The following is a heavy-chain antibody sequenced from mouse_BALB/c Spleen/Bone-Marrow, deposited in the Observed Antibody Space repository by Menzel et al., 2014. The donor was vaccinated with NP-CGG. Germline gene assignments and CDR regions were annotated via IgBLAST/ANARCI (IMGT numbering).Heavy chain of an antibody. CDR3: ARYYRYDYAMDY. CDR1: GFTFSSFG. D-gene: IGHD2-14*01. CDR2: ISSGSSTI. J-gene: IGHJ4*01. V-gene: IGHV5-17*02. Sequence: EVMLVESGGGLVQPGGSRKLSCAASGFTFSSFGMHWVRQAPEEGLEWVAYISSGSSTIYYADTVKGRFTISRDNPKNTLFLQMTSLRSEDTAMYYCARYYRYDYAMDYWGQGTSVTVSS.